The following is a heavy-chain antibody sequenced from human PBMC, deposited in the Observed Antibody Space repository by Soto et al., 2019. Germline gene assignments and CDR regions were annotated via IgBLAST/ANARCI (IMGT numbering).Heavy chain of an antibody. Sequence: PVGSLRLSCAASGFTFSSYGMHWVRQAPGKGLEWVAVIWYDGSNKYYADSVKGRFTISRDNSKDTVYLQMNSLRADDTAVYYCTKDVLYCGGGSCLVGPSYTFDHWGQGTLVTVSS. J-gene: IGHJ4*02. CDR1: GFTFSSYG. D-gene: IGHD2-15*01. V-gene: IGHV3-33*06. CDR3: TKDVLYCGGGSCLVGPSYTFDH. CDR2: IWYDGSNK.